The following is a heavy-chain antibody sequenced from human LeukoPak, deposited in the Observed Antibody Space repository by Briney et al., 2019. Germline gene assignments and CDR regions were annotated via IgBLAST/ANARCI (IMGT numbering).Heavy chain of an antibody. CDR2: IDPSDSYT. CDR3: ARSTGIERFFGLSHY. J-gene: IGHJ4*01. CDR1: GYSYTSHW. V-gene: IGHV5-10-1*01. D-gene: IGHD6-13*01. Sequence: GESLKISWKGSGYSYTSHWINWVRQMPGKGLEWVGRIDPSDSYTNYSPSFQGHVTISADKSITAAYLQWNSLKASDTAMYYFARSTGIERFFGLSHYWGQGTLVTVSS.